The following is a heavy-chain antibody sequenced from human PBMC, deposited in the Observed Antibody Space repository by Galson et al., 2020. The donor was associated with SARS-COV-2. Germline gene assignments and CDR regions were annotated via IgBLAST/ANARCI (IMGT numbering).Heavy chain of an antibody. Sequence: QLGESLKISCAASGFTFSSYAMHWVRQAPGKGLEWVAVISYDGSNKYYADSVKGRFTISRDNSKNTLYLQMNSLRAEDTAVYYCARLTRIAAAGTPDYWGQGTLVTVSS. CDR3: ARLTRIAAAGTPDY. D-gene: IGHD6-13*01. V-gene: IGHV3-30*04. CDR2: ISYDGSNK. J-gene: IGHJ4*02. CDR1: GFTFSSYA.